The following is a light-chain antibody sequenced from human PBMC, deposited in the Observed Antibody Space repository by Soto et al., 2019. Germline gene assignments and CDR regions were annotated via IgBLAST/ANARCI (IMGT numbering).Light chain of an antibody. Sequence: QSALTQPASVSGSPGQSITISCSGTTNDVGGYNYVSWYQQHPGKAPKLMIYDVSNRPSGISNRFSGSKSGNTASLTISGLQAEDEADYYCSSFTISRNTVIFGGGTKVTVL. CDR3: SSFTISRNTVI. V-gene: IGLV2-14*03. J-gene: IGLJ2*01. CDR1: TNDVGGYNY. CDR2: DVS.